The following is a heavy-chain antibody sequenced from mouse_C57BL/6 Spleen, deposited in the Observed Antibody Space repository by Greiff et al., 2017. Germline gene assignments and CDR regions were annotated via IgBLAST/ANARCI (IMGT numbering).Heavy chain of an antibody. J-gene: IGHJ2*01. Sequence: VQLQQSGAELVKPGASVKLSCKASGYTFTEYTIHWVKQRSGQGLEWIGWFYPGSGSIKYNEKFKDKATLTADKSSSTVYMELSRLTSEDSAVYFCARHEKEDYDYDERGYYFDCWGQGTTLTVSS. CDR2: FYPGSGSI. D-gene: IGHD2-4*01. CDR1: GYTFTEYT. V-gene: IGHV1-62-2*01. CDR3: ARHEKEDYDYDERGYYFDC.